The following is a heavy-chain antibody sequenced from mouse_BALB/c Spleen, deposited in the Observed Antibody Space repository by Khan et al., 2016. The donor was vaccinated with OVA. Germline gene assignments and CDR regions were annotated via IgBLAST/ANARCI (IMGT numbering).Heavy chain of an antibody. CDR1: GYTFTNYG. CDR2: INTYNGEP. CDR3: ASGGYWYFDV. Sequence: QIQLVQSGPELKKPGETVKISCKASGYTFTNYGMNWVKQAPGKGLKWMGWINTYNGEPTYVDDFKGRFAFSLETSASTAFLQISNLKNEDMATYFCASGGYWYFDVWGAGTTVTVSS. D-gene: IGHD1-1*02. V-gene: IGHV9-1*02. J-gene: IGHJ1*01.